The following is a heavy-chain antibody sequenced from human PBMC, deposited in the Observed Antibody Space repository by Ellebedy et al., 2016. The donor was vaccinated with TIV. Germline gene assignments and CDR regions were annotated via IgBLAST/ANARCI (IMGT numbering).Heavy chain of an antibody. CDR1: GFTFSNSD. Sequence: GGSLRLSCAASGFTFSNSDMHWVRQTTGKGLEWVSAIGRGGDTYYSGSVKGRFTISRDSAKNSLYLQMNTLGGEDTAVYYCSTVEWYRSDYWGQGTLVTVSS. D-gene: IGHD3-3*01. J-gene: IGHJ4*02. V-gene: IGHV3-13*01. CDR3: STVEWYRSDY. CDR2: IGRGGDT.